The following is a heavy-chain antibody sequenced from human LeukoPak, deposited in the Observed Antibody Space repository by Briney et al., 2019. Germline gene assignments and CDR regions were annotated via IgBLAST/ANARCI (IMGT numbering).Heavy chain of an antibody. Sequence: SETLSLTCTVSGGSISSYYWSWIRQPPGKGLEWVGYIYYSGSTNYNPSLKSRVTISVDTSKNQFSLKLSSVTAADTAVYHCARGREVGSSWYLYFDYWGQGTLVTVSS. D-gene: IGHD6-13*01. J-gene: IGHJ4*02. V-gene: IGHV4-59*01. CDR1: GGSISSYY. CDR3: ARGREVGSSWYLYFDY. CDR2: IYYSGST.